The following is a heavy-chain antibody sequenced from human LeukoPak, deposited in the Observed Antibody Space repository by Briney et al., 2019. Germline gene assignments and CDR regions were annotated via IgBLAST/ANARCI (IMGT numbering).Heavy chain of an antibody. Sequence: SETLSLTCTVSGYSISSGYYWSWIRQPAGKGLEWNGRIYTSGSTNYNPSLKSRVTMAVDTSKNQFAMKLSSVTAEDTAVYYCARDYYDSSGYPYYYYYMDVWGKGTTVTISS. CDR3: ARDYYDSSGYPYYYYYMDV. J-gene: IGHJ6*03. V-gene: IGHV4-4*07. CDR2: IYTSGST. D-gene: IGHD3-22*01. CDR1: GYSISSGYY.